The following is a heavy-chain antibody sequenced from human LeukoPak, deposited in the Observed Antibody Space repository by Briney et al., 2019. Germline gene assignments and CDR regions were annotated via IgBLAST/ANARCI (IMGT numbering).Heavy chain of an antibody. D-gene: IGHD1-1*01. J-gene: IGHJ4*02. CDR3: AKEGTGIHFDY. V-gene: IGHV3-30-3*01. Sequence: GRSLRLSCAASGFTFSSNAIHWVRQAPGKGLEWVAEILYDGGNTYYADSVKGRFTISRDNSKNTLYLQMNSLRAEDTAVYYCAKEGTGIHFDYWGQGTLVTVSS. CDR2: ILYDGGNT. CDR1: GFTFSSNA.